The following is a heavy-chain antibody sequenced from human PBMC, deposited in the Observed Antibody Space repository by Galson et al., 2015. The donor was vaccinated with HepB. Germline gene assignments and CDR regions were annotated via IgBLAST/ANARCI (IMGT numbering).Heavy chain of an antibody. Sequence: SVKVSCKASGYTFTSDGISWVRQAPGQGLEWMGWISAYNGNTNYAQKLQGRVTMTTDTSTSTAYMELRSLRSDDTAVYYCARDQWLRFETSDKKPRYFDLWGRGTLVTVSS. D-gene: IGHD5-12*01. CDR1: GYTFTSDG. CDR3: ARDQWLRFETSDKKPRYFDL. V-gene: IGHV1-18*01. CDR2: ISAYNGNT. J-gene: IGHJ2*01.